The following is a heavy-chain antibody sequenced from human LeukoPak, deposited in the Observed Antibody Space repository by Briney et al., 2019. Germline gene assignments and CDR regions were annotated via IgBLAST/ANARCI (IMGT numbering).Heavy chain of an antibody. Sequence: PGRSLRLSCAVSGFTFSSYGMHWVRQAPGKGLEWVAVIWYDGSNKYYADSVKGRFTISRDNSKNTLYLQMNSLRAEDTAVYYCARDSSYYDFWSGYYSYYFDYWGQGTLVTVSS. V-gene: IGHV3-33*01. CDR2: IWYDGSNK. CDR3: ARDSSYYDFWSGYYSYYFDY. J-gene: IGHJ4*02. CDR1: GFTFSSYG. D-gene: IGHD3-3*01.